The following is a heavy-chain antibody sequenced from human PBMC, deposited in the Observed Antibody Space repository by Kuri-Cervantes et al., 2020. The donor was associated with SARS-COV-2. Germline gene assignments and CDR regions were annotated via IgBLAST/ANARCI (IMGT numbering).Heavy chain of an antibody. CDR1: GGTFSSYT. CDR2: IIPIFGTA. D-gene: IGHD3-3*01. V-gene: IGHV1-69*06. Sequence: SVKVSCKASGGTFSSYTISWVRQAPGQGLEWMGGIIPIFGTANYAQKFQGRVTITADKSTSTAYMELSSLRSEDTAVYYCAKDGKKYYDFWSRNYPNNAYHYYYMDVWGKGTTVTVSS. J-gene: IGHJ6*03. CDR3: AKDGKKYYDFWSRNYPNNAYHYYYMDV.